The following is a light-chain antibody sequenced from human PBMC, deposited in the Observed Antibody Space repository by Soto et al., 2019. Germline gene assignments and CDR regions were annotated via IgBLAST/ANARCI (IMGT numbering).Light chain of an antibody. CDR2: EVF. J-gene: IGLJ1*01. Sequence: QSALTQPPSASGSPGQSVTISCTGTSSDVGGYNYVSWYQQHPGKAPKLMIYEVFKRPSGVPDRFSGSKSGNTASLTVSGLQAEDEADYDCSSYAGSNNFDVFGTGTQVTVL. CDR3: SSYAGSNNFDV. V-gene: IGLV2-8*01. CDR1: SSDVGGYNY.